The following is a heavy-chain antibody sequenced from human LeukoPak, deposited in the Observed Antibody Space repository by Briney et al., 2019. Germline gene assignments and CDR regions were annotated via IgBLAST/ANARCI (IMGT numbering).Heavy chain of an antibody. D-gene: IGHD4-17*01. CDR1: GGTFSSYA. J-gene: IGHJ4*02. CDR2: IIPIFGTA. Sequence: AASVKVSCKASGGTFSSYAISWVRQAPGQGLEWMGGIIPIFGTANYAQKFQGIVTITADESTSTAYMELSSLRSEDTAVYYCTTYGDYYYFDYWGQGTLVTVSS. CDR3: TTYGDYYYFDY. V-gene: IGHV1-69*13.